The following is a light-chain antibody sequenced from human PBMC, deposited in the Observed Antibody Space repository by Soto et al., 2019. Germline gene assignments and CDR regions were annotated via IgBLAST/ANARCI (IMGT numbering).Light chain of an antibody. Sequence: DVQMSQSPSTLSAYERDRVTITCRASQSIGNWLAWYQQKPGKAPNLLIYKASSLESEVPSRFSGSGSGTEFTVTISSLQPEDFATYYCQQFHSYPWTFGQGTKVDI. CDR2: KAS. J-gene: IGKJ1*01. CDR1: QSIGNW. V-gene: IGKV1-5*03. CDR3: QQFHSYPWT.